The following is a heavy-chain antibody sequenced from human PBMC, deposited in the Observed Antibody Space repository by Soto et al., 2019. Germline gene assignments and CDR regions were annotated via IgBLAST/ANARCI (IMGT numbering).Heavy chain of an antibody. Sequence: GASVKVSCKASGYTFTGYYMHWVRQAPVQGLEWMGWINPNSGGTNYAQKFQGRVTMTRDTSISTAYMELSRLRSDDTAVYYCARLLDRYSYGEPNWFDPWGQGTLVTLSS. V-gene: IGHV1-2*02. CDR3: ARLLDRYSYGEPNWFDP. CDR2: INPNSGGT. D-gene: IGHD5-18*01. CDR1: GYTFTGYY. J-gene: IGHJ5*02.